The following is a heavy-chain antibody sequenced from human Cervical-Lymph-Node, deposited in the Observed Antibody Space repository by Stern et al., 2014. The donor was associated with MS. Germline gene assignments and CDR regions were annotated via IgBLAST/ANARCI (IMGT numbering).Heavy chain of an antibody. V-gene: IGHV3-49*04. Sequence: VQLVQSGGGLVKPGRSLRLSCATSGFRFSAHSMHWVRQAPGKGLEWVGVIRSKTSGGTTEYAASVRDRFTIYRDDSRSSAYLQLNTLTTEDTGVYYCAREARMQHDDILAGHGGKHSYFYGMDVWGQGTTVTVSS. CDR3: AREARMQHDDILAGHGGKHSYFYGMDV. CDR2: IRSKTSGGTT. J-gene: IGHJ6*02. D-gene: IGHD3-9*01. CDR1: GFRFSAHS.